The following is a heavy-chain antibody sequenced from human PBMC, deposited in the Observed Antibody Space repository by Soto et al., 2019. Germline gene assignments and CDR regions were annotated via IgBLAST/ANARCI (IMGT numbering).Heavy chain of an antibody. CDR1: GGSISSGGYY. Sequence: QVQLQESGPGLVKPSQTLSLTCTVSGGSISSGGYYWSWIRQHPGKGLEWIGYFYYSGSTYYNPSLKSRVTISVDTSKNQLSLKLSSVTAADTAVYYCARGGIVGTTSYYYYGMDVWGQGTTVTVSS. D-gene: IGHD1-26*01. V-gene: IGHV4-31*03. CDR3: ARGGIVGTTSYYYYGMDV. J-gene: IGHJ6*02. CDR2: FYYSGST.